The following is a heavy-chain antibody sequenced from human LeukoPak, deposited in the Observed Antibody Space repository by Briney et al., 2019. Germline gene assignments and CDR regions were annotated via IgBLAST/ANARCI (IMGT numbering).Heavy chain of an antibody. Sequence: GGSLRLSCAASGFTFSSYAMSWVRQAPGKGPEWVSAISGSGGSTYYADSVKGRFTISRDNSKNTLYLQMNSLRAEDTAVYYCAKDGLTYCSSTSCYGDYWGQGTLVTVSS. V-gene: IGHV3-23*01. CDR1: GFTFSSYA. D-gene: IGHD2-2*01. CDR3: AKDGLTYCSSTSCYGDY. J-gene: IGHJ4*02. CDR2: ISGSGGST.